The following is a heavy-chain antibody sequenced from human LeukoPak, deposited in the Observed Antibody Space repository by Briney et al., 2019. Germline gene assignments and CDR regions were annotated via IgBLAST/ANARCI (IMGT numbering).Heavy chain of an antibody. Sequence: PGGSLRLSCAASGFTLSSYMMDWVRQAPGKGLEWVSVINDYGDRTYYADSVKGRFTISRDNSKNTLYLQMNNLRAEDTAVYFCAKEGYYLFDYWGQGTVVTVSS. CDR1: GFTLSSYM. CDR3: AKEGYYLFDY. V-gene: IGHV3-23*01. J-gene: IGHJ4*02. D-gene: IGHD3-10*01. CDR2: INDYGDRT.